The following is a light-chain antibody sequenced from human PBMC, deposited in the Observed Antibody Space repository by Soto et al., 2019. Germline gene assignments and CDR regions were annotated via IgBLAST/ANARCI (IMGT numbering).Light chain of an antibody. J-gene: IGKJ4*01. Sequence: EIVLTQSPATLSLSPGERATLSCRASQSVSSYLAWYQQKPGQAPRLLIYDASNRATSVPARFSGSGSGTDFTLTISSLEPEDFGVYYCQQRSNWPLTFGGGTKVEIK. CDR3: QQRSNWPLT. CDR1: QSVSSY. V-gene: IGKV3-11*01. CDR2: DAS.